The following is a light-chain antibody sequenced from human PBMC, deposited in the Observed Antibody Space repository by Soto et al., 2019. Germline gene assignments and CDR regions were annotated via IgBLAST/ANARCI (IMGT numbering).Light chain of an antibody. CDR1: SGDVGHYNY. Sequence: QSALTQPASVSGSPGQSITISCTGSSGDVGHYNYVSWYQQHPGKAPKLMIYEVSNRPSGVSNRFSGSKSGNTASLIITGLQAEDEAEYYCTSYTTSRIWVFGGGPQLTVL. J-gene: IGLJ3*02. CDR2: EVS. V-gene: IGLV2-14*01. CDR3: TSYTTSRIWV.